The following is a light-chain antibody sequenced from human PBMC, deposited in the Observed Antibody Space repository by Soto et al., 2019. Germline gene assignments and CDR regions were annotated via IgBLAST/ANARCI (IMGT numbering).Light chain of an antibody. CDR2: KAS. J-gene: IGKJ2*01. CDR1: QSISSW. V-gene: IGKV1-5*03. CDR3: QKYNSYSPYT. Sequence: DIQMTQSPSTLSASVGDRVTITCRASQSISSWLAWYQQKPGKAPKLLIYKASSLESGVPSRFSGRESGTEFTLNISSLQPDDFATYYCQKYNSYSPYTFGQGTKLEIK.